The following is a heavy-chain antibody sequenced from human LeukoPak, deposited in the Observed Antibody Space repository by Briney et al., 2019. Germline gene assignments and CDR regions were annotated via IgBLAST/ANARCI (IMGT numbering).Heavy chain of an antibody. J-gene: IGHJ4*02. CDR3: AKDLGSGNYLPSDY. V-gene: IGHV3-21*01. CDR2: ISSSSSYI. Sequence: GGSLRLSCAASGFTFSSYSMNWVRQAPGKGLEWVSSISSSSSYIYYADSVKGRFTISRDNAKNSLYLQMNSLRAEDTAVYYCAKDLGSGNYLPSDYWGQGTLVTVSS. CDR1: GFTFSSYS. D-gene: IGHD1-26*01.